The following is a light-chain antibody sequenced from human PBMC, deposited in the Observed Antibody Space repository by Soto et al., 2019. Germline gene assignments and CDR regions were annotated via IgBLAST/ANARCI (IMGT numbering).Light chain of an antibody. CDR1: QSVRTK. CDR2: GAS. J-gene: IGKJ5*01. Sequence: EIVMTQSPATLSVSPGEGATLSCRAGQSVRTKLAWYQQKAGQAPRLLIYGASTRATGVSDRFSGSGSGTGYTLTISSLQSEDFAVYYCQQYDTWPSITFGQGTRLEIK. CDR3: QQYDTWPSIT. V-gene: IGKV3-15*01.